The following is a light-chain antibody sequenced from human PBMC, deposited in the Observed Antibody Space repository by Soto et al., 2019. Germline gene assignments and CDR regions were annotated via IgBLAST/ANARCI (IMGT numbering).Light chain of an antibody. CDR1: SSDVGGYNY. J-gene: IGLJ1*01. Sequence: QSVLTQPASVSGSPGQSITISCTGTSSDVGGYNYVSWYQQHPGKAPKLMIYDVSHRPSGVSNRFSGSKSGNTASLTISGLQAEDASDYYCSSYTSSSTLCVFGTGTKVTVL. CDR3: SSYTSSSTLCV. V-gene: IGLV2-14*01. CDR2: DVS.